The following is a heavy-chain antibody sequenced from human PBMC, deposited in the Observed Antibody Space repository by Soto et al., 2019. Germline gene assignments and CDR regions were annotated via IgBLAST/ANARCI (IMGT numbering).Heavy chain of an antibody. Sequence: QITLKESGPTLVKPTQTLTLTCTFSGFSLSTSAVGVAWIRQPPGKALEWLALIYWDDDKRYSPSLKSRLTITKDTSNNQVVLTMTNMDPVDTATYYCAHYGALGKLSEGQAFDIWGQGTMVTVSS. CDR1: GFSLSTSAVG. V-gene: IGHV2-5*02. CDR2: IYWDDDK. D-gene: IGHD3-16*02. CDR3: AHYGALGKLSEGQAFDI. J-gene: IGHJ3*02.